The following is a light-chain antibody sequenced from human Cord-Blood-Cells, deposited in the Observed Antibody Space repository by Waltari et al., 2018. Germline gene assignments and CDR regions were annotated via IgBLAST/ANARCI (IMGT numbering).Light chain of an antibody. J-gene: IGKJ4*01. CDR3: QQYNSYSKLT. CDR1: QSISSW. Sequence: DIQMTQSPSTLSASVGDRVTITCRASQSISSWLAWYQPKPGKAPKLLFYKASSLESGVPSRFIGSGSGTEFTLTISSLQPDDFATYYCQQYNSYSKLTFGGGTKVEIK. V-gene: IGKV1-5*03. CDR2: KAS.